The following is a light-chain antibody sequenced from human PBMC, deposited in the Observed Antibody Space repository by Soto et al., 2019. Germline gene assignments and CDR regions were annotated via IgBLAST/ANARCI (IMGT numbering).Light chain of an antibody. CDR3: AAWDDSLSAL. CDR1: SSNIGSNY. Sequence: QSVLTQPPSASGTPGQRVTISCSGSSSNIGSNYVYWYQQLPGTAPKLLIYRNNQQPSGVPDRFSGSKSGTSASLAISGLRSEDEADYYCAAWDDSLSALFGGGTKVTVL. CDR2: RNN. J-gene: IGLJ2*01. V-gene: IGLV1-47*01.